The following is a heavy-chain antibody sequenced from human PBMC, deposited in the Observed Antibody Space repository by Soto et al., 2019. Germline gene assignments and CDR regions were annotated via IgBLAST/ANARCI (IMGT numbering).Heavy chain of an antibody. Sequence: QVQLVQSGAEVKKPGSSVKVSCEASGGTFSGHAISWVRQAPGQGPEWMGGLIPLFGTTQHAQNFQGRLTITADKSTSTAYMELTSLRFDAMAIYSCARGPNWGYRFDSWGQGTLVTVSS. D-gene: IGHD7-27*01. J-gene: IGHJ4*02. CDR3: ARGPNWGYRFDS. V-gene: IGHV1-69*06. CDR2: LIPLFGTT. CDR1: GGTFSGHA.